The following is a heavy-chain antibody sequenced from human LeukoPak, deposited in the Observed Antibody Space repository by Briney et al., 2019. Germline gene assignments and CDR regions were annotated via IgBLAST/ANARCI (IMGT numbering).Heavy chain of an antibody. Sequence: GGSLRLSCVASGFTFSSYAVIWVRQAPGKGLEGGAAISDSGNSTYYVDSVRGRFTISRDNSKNTLYLQMNSLRVEDTAIYSCARDIRGSGNYGWFDPWGQGTLVTVSS. V-gene: IGHV3-23*01. CDR2: ISDSGNST. J-gene: IGHJ5*02. CDR1: GFTFSSYA. D-gene: IGHD3-10*01. CDR3: ARDIRGSGNYGWFDP.